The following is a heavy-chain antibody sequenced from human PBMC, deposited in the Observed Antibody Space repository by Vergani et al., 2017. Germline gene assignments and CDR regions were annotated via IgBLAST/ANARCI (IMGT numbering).Heavy chain of an antibody. CDR1: GGSISSSSYY. V-gene: IGHV4-39*07. Sequence: QLQLQESGPGLVKPSETLSLTCTVSGGSISSSSYYWGWIRQPPGKGLEWIGSIYYSGSTYYNPSLKSRVTISVDTSKNQFSLKLSSVTAADTAVYYCARDLNVVAIRGGFDYWGQGTLVTVSS. D-gene: IGHD2-15*01. CDR2: IYYSGST. CDR3: ARDLNVVAIRGGFDY. J-gene: IGHJ4*02.